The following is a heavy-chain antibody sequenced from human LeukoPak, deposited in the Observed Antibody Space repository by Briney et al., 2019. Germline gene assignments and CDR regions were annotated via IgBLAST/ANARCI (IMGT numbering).Heavy chain of an antibody. D-gene: IGHD3-16*01. CDR2: MNPQSGDT. CDR3: ARDLRGEVDY. V-gene: IGHV1-8*01. J-gene: IGHJ4*02. Sequence: ASVKVSCKASGYTFPSYDINWVRQATGQGLEWMGWMNPQSGDTDYAQKFQGRVTMTRSPSITTAYMELTSLTYEDTAVYYCARDLRGEVDYWGQGTLVTVSS. CDR1: GYTFPSYD.